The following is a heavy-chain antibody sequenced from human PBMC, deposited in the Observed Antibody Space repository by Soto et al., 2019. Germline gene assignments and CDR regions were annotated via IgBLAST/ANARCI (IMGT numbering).Heavy chain of an antibody. CDR1: GYSFTSYW. D-gene: IGHD1-1*01. CDR3: ARRLTNPTAIIGRTEFDY. Sequence: RGESLNISCQASGYSFTSYWITWVRQMPGKGLEWVGTIAPSGSYATYSPAFLGHVTISADKSITTAYLQWSRLEASDTAIYYCARRLTNPTAIIGRTEFDYWGQGTLVTVSS. J-gene: IGHJ4*02. CDR2: IAPSGSYA. V-gene: IGHV5-10-1*01.